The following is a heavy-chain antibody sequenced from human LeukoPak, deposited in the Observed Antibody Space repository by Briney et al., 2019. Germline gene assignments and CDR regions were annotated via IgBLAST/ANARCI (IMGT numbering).Heavy chain of an antibody. CDR3: AKRGIVIRAVIIIGFHKEAYYFDY. CDR2: ISKRGGST. D-gene: IGHD3-10*01. V-gene: IGHV3-23*01. CDR1: GITLSNYG. Sequence: GSLILSCVVSGITLSNYGMSWVRQAPGKGPEWVSRISKRGGSTNYADSVKGRFIISRDTSKNTVYLQMNTLRVEYTAVYFCAKRGIVIRAVIIIGFHKEAYYFDYWGQGILVTVSS. J-gene: IGHJ4*02.